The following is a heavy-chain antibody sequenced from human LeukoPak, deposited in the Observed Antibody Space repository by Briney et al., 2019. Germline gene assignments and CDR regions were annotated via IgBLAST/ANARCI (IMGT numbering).Heavy chain of an antibody. J-gene: IGHJ6*02. CDR1: GGSISSYY. V-gene: IGHV4-4*07. CDR2: IYTSGST. Sequence: SETLSLTCTVSGGSISSYYWSWIRQPAGKGLEWIGRIYTSGSTNYNPSLKSRVTMSVDTSKNQFSLKLSSVTAADTAVYYCARDVGTVVTPPNYYYYYGMDVWGQGTTVTVSS. CDR3: ARDVGTVVTPPNYYYYYGMDV. D-gene: IGHD4-23*01.